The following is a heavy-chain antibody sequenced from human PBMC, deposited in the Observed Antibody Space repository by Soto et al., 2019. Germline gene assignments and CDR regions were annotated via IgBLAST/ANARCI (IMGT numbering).Heavy chain of an antibody. CDR1: GGSITTDDYF. Sequence: QVQLQESGPGLVKPSQTLSLTCTVSGGSITTDDYFWSWIRQSPERGLGGIGFIFHSGNTFNNPSLSGRASLSVDTSENEFSLILTSVTAADTAVYYCVREGTKISPQGYITAAGRFDHWGQGALVTVSS. J-gene: IGHJ4*02. CDR3: VREGTKISPQGYITAAGRFDH. D-gene: IGHD1-20*01. CDR2: IFHSGNT. V-gene: IGHV4-30-4*01.